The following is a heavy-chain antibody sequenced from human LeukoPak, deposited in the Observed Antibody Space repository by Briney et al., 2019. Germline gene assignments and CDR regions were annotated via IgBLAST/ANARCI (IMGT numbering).Heavy chain of an antibody. CDR3: ARGDYGDYRRGDAFDI. J-gene: IGHJ3*02. V-gene: IGHV1-46*01. Sequence: ASVKVSCKASGYTFTSYYMHWVRQAPGQGLEWMGIINPSGGSTSYAQKFQGRVTMTRDTSTSTVYMELSSLRSEDTAVYYCARGDYGDYRRGDAFDIWGQGTMVTVSS. D-gene: IGHD4-17*01. CDR1: GYTFTSYY. CDR2: INPSGGST.